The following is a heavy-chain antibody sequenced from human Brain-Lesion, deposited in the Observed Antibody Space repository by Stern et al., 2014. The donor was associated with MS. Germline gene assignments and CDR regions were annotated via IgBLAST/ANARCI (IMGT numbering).Heavy chain of an antibody. J-gene: IGHJ4*02. CDR1: GYTFSSYD. Sequence: MQLVESGAEVKKPGASVKVSCKASGYTFSSYDITWVRQASGHGLEWMGWMNPYSGNTGYAQKFKGRVSMTSDPSISTVYMELTSLTSDDTAVYFCARAVRNQLLSEYWGQGTLVPVSS. D-gene: IGHD2-2*01. CDR2: MNPYSGNT. CDR3: ARAVRNQLLSEY. V-gene: IGHV1-8*01.